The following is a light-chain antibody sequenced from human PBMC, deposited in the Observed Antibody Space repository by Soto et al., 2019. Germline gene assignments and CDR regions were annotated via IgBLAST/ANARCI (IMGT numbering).Light chain of an antibody. CDR1: QSVLSSSNNKNY. CDR2: WAS. Sequence: DIVMTQSPESLAVSLGERATINCRSSQSVLSSSNNKNYLVWYQQKPGQPPKLLISWASTRESGVPDRFSGSGSGTDFTLTISSLQAEDVAVYYGQQSYNSPITFGQGTRLESK. J-gene: IGKJ5*01. V-gene: IGKV4-1*01. CDR3: QQSYNSPIT.